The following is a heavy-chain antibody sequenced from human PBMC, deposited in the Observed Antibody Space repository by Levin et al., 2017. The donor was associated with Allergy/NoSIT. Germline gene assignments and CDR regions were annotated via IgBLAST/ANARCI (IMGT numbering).Heavy chain of an antibody. Sequence: GGSLRLFCAASGFTFSGYAMNWVRQAPGKGLEWVSGISGSGERTFYADSVKDRFIISRDNSKNTLDLQMSSLRVEDTALYYCVKDPTDWGQGTLVTVSS. CDR1: GFTFSGYA. J-gene: IGHJ4*02. CDR2: ISGSGERT. CDR3: VKDPTD. V-gene: IGHV3-23*01.